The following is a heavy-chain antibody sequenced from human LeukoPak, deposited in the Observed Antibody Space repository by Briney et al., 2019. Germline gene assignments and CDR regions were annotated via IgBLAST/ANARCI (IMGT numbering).Heavy chain of an antibody. CDR1: GFTFSSYG. V-gene: IGHV3-30*02. D-gene: IGHD2-2*01. Sequence: GGSLRLSCAASGFTFSSYGMHWVRQAPGKGLEWVAFIRYDGSNKYYADSVKGRFTISRDNSKNTLYLQMNSLRAEDTAVYYCAKKRSGSTIYYLDYWGQGTLVTVSS. CDR3: AKKRSGSTIYYLDY. CDR2: IRYDGSNK. J-gene: IGHJ4*02.